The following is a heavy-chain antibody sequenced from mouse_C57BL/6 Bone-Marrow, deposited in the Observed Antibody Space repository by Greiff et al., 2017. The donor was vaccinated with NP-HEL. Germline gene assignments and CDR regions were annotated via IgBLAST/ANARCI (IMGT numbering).Heavy chain of an antibody. CDR3: VRHAVGLPYFDY. D-gene: IGHD4-1*01. CDR1: GFSFNTYA. J-gene: IGHJ2*01. V-gene: IGHV10-1*01. CDR2: IRSKSNNYAT. Sequence: EVKLVESGGGLVQPKGSLKLSCAASGFSFNTYAMNWVRQAPGKGLEWVARIRSKSNNYATYYADSVKDRFTISRDDSESMLYLQMNNLKTEDTAMYYCVRHAVGLPYFDYWGQGTTLTVSS.